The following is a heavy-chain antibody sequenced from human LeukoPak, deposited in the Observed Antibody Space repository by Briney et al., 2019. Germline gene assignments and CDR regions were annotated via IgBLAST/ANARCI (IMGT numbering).Heavy chain of an antibody. CDR2: ISGSGGST. J-gene: IGHJ4*02. V-gene: IGHV3-23*01. CDR3: ATGEESMFDY. Sequence: LPGGSLRLSCAASGFTFSSYAMSWVRQAPGKGLEWVSAISGSGGSTYYADSVKGRFTISRDNSKSTLYLQMNSLRAEDTAVYYCATGEESMFDYWGQGTLVTVSS. CDR1: GFTFSSYA.